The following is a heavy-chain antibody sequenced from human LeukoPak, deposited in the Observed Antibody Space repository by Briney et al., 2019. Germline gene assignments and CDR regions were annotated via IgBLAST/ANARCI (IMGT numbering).Heavy chain of an antibody. CDR3: ATLSQNQYRMGWDHYYMDV. J-gene: IGHJ6*03. Sequence: SETLSLTCTVSGGSISSGGYYWSWIRQHPGKGLEWIGYIYYSGSTYYNPSLKSRVTISVDTSKNQFSLKLSSVTAADTAVYYCATLSQNQYRMGWDHYYMDVWGKGTTVTVSS. D-gene: IGHD1-14*01. V-gene: IGHV4-31*03. CDR2: IYYSGST. CDR1: GGSISSGGYY.